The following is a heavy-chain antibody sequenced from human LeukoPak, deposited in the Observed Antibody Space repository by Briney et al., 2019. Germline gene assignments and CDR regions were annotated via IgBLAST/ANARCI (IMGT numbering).Heavy chain of an antibody. CDR3: ATMFSSSGWYYFDY. Sequence: GASVKVSCKVSGYTFTDYYMHWVQQAPGKGLDGMGLVDPEDGETIYAVKFQGRVAINADTSTDTAYLELSSLRSEDTAVYYCATMFSSSGWYYFDYWGQGTLVTVSS. J-gene: IGHJ4*02. CDR2: VDPEDGET. CDR1: GYTFTDYY. D-gene: IGHD6-19*01. V-gene: IGHV1-69-2*01.